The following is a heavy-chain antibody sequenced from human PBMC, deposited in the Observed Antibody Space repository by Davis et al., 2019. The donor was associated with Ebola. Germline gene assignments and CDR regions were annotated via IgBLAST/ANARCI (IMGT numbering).Heavy chain of an antibody. CDR3: ARDFGLAAAGTAFDY. D-gene: IGHD6-13*01. Sequence: GGSLRLSCADSVITFSSYAMTWVRQAPGKGLEWVSAISGSGGSTYYADSVKGRFTISRDNSNNTLYVQMNSLRAEDTAVYYCARDFGLAAAGTAFDYWGQGTLVTVSS. CDR1: VITFSSYA. J-gene: IGHJ4*02. CDR2: ISGSGGST. V-gene: IGHV3-23*01.